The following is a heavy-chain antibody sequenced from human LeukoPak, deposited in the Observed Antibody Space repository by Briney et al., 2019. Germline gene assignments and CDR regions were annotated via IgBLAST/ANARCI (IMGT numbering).Heavy chain of an antibody. V-gene: IGHV3-7*03. J-gene: IGHJ4*02. Sequence: PGGALRLSCAASGFTFSSYWMSWVRQAPGKGLEWVANIKQDGSEKYYVDSVKGRFTISRDNAKNSLYLQMNSLRAEDTAVYYCTTDPEKYYYDSSGYDLQTIKPGPFDYWGQGTLVTVSS. CDR1: GFTFSSYW. CDR2: IKQDGSEK. D-gene: IGHD3-22*01. CDR3: TTDPEKYYYDSSGYDLQTIKPGPFDY.